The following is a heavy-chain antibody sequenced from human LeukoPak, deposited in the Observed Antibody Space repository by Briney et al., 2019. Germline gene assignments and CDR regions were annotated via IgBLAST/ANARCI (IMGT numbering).Heavy chain of an antibody. Sequence: PGGSLRLSCAASGFTLSTYSMNWVRQAPGKGLEWVSYISSSSSTIYYADSVKGRFTISRDNAKTSLYLQMNSLRAEDTAVYYCAGNPPETGTGAYWFDPWGQGTLVTVSS. D-gene: IGHD1-1*01. V-gene: IGHV3-48*01. J-gene: IGHJ5*02. CDR3: AGNPPETGTGAYWFDP. CDR2: ISSSSSTI. CDR1: GFTLSTYS.